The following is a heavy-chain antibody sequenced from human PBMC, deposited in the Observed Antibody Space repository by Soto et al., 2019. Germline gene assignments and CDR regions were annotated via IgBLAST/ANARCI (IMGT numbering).Heavy chain of an antibody. CDR1: GGSISSGGYY. V-gene: IGHV4-31*03. J-gene: IGHJ4*02. D-gene: IGHD3-10*01. Sequence: SETLSLTCTVSGGSISSGGYYWSWIRQHPGKGLEWIGYIYYSGSTYYNPSLKSRVTISVDTSKNQFSLKLSSVTAADTAVYYCASVVRGDERIVYWGQGTLVTVSS. CDR2: IYYSGST. CDR3: ASVVRGDERIVY.